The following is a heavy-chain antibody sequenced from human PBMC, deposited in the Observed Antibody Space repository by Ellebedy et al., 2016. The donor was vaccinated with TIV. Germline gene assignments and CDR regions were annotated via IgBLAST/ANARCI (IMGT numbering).Heavy chain of an antibody. CDR2: MSTNSGNT. J-gene: IGHJ4*02. Sequence: AASVKVSCNASGYRSSSFGICWVRQAPGHGLEWMGWMSTNSGNTKYAQKFQGRVSMTADTSTNTAYMELRSLRSDDTAVYYCARDRALEGIDYWGQGTLVTVSS. CDR1: GYRSSSFG. CDR3: ARDRALEGIDY. V-gene: IGHV1-18*01. D-gene: IGHD3-10*01.